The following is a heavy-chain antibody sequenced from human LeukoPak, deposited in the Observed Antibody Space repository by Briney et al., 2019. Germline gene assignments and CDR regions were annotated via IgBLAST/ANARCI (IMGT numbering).Heavy chain of an antibody. CDR3: AELGITMIGGV. J-gene: IGHJ6*04. V-gene: IGHV3-48*04. D-gene: IGHD3-10*02. CDR2: ISSSGSTI. CDR1: GFTFSGYW. Sequence: GGSLRLSCAASGFTFSGYWMSWVRQAPGEGLEWVSYISSSGSTIYYADSVKGRFTISRDNAKNSLYLQMNSLRAEDTAVYYCAELGITMIGGVWGKGTTVTISS.